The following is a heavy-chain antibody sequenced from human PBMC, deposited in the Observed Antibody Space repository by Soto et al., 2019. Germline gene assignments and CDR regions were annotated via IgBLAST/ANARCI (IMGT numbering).Heavy chain of an antibody. CDR2: ISGSSTYI. CDR3: ARGDGTGLYNSGWSPRY. Sequence: EVQLVESGGGLVKPGESLRVSCAASGFTFSNYSLHWVRQAPGKGLEWVSSISGSSTYIYYADRVKGRFTISRDNAKNSLYLRMDSLRAEDTAVYYCARGDGTGLYNSGWSPRYWGQGTLVTVSS. J-gene: IGHJ4*02. D-gene: IGHD6-19*01. CDR1: GFTFSNYS. V-gene: IGHV3-21*04.